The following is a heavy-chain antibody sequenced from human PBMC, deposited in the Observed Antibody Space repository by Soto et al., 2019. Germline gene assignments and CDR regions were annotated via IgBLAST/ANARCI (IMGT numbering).Heavy chain of an antibody. CDR1: GYTFSSYV. Sequence: QVQLVQSGVEVQKPGASVKVSCQASGYTFSSYVINWLRQAPGQGLEWMGWISPYNGNTNYGQNLQGRVTMTTDTSTSIVDMELRSLRSDDTAVYYCAREGGVWGSFRYFDYWGQGTLVTVSP. V-gene: IGHV1-18*04. CDR3: AREGGVWGSFRYFDY. CDR2: ISPYNGNT. D-gene: IGHD3-16*02. J-gene: IGHJ4*02.